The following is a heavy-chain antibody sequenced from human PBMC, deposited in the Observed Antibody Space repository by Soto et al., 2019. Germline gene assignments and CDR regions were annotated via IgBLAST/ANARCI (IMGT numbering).Heavy chain of an antibody. V-gene: IGHV1-69*02. CDR3: ARTPGGGYYPLDY. J-gene: IGHJ4*02. Sequence: QVQLVQSGAEVKKPGSSVKVSCKASGGTFSSYTISWVRQAPGQGLEWMGRIIPILGIANYAQKFQGRVTITADKSTSTAYMELSSLRSEDTAVYYCARTPGGGYYPLDYWGQGTLVTVSS. D-gene: IGHD3-22*01. CDR1: GGTFSSYT. CDR2: IIPILGIA.